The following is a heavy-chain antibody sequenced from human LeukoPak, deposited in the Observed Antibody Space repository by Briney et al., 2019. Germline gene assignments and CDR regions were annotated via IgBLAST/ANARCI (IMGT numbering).Heavy chain of an antibody. CDR2: IYTSGST. Sequence: SETLSLTCIVSGGSISSYYWSWIRQPAGKGLEWIGRIYTSGSTNYNPSLKSRVTMSVDTSKNQFSLKLSSVTAADTAVYYCARELAVAGYYYYYMDVWGKGTTVTVSS. V-gene: IGHV4-4*07. D-gene: IGHD6-19*01. J-gene: IGHJ6*03. CDR3: ARELAVAGYYYYYMDV. CDR1: GGSISSYY.